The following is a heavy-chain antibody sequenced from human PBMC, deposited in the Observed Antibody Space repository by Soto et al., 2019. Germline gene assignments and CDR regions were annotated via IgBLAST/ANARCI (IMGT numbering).Heavy chain of an antibody. CDR3: ARGGGSDSFDY. CDR2: INHLETT. V-gene: IGHV4-30-2*01. CDR1: GASITYGGYS. J-gene: IGHJ4*02. Sequence: SETLSLTCTVSGASITYGGYSWSRIRQTPGKGLEWIGYINHLETTFYNPSFESRLTLSIDRTKNQFSLNLNSMSAADRAVYFCARGGGSDSFDYWGQGILVTVSS. D-gene: IGHD1-26*01.